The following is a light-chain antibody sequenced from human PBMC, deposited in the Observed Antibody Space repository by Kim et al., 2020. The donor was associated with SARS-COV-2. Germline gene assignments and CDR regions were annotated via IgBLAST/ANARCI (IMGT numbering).Light chain of an antibody. J-gene: IGLJ1*01. Sequence: HSITIPCTGTSGDVGRYIYVSWYQQHPGKAPKVMIYGFSNRPSGVSNRFSGSKSDNTASLTISGLQAEDEADYYCCSYTSSDTYVFGTGTKVTVL. V-gene: IGLV2-14*03. CDR1: SGDVGRYIY. CDR3: CSYTSSDTYV. CDR2: GFS.